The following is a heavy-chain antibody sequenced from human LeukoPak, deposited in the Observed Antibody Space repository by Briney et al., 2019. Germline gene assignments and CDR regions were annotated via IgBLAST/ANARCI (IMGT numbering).Heavy chain of an antibody. V-gene: IGHV3-48*03. D-gene: IGHD6-19*01. Sequence: GGSLRLSCVVSGITFSSYEMNWVRQPPGKGLEWVSYISTSGSTIYYADSVKGRFTISRDNAKNSLYLQMNGLRAEDTAIYYCASPQWLAFWGQGTLVTVSS. CDR3: ASPQWLAF. J-gene: IGHJ4*02. CDR1: GITFSSYE. CDR2: ISTSGSTI.